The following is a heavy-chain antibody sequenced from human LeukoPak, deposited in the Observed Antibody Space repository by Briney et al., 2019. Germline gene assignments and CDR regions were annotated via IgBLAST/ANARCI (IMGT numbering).Heavy chain of an antibody. Sequence: SVTVSCTASGGTFSIYAISWVRQAPGQGLGWMGRIIPILGIANYAQKFQGRVTITAAKSTSTAYMELSSLRSEDTAVYYCARSHYSSSWGSWFDPWGQGTLVTVSS. D-gene: IGHD6-13*01. J-gene: IGHJ5*02. CDR3: ARSHYSSSWGSWFDP. CDR2: IIPILGIA. V-gene: IGHV1-69*04. CDR1: GGTFSIYA.